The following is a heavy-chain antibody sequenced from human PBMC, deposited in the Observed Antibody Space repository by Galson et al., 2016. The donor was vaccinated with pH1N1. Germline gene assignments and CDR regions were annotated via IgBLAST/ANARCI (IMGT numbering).Heavy chain of an antibody. V-gene: IGHV4-31*03. Sequence: TLSLTCTVSGGSISSGGYYWSWIRQHPGKGLEWIGYIYYSGSTYYNPSLKSRVTISVDTSKNQFSLKLSSVTAADTAVYYCARRGIGEFLYYFDYWGQGTLVTVSS. CDR2: IYYSGST. D-gene: IGHD3-10*01. J-gene: IGHJ4*02. CDR1: GGSISSGGYY. CDR3: ARRGIGEFLYYFDY.